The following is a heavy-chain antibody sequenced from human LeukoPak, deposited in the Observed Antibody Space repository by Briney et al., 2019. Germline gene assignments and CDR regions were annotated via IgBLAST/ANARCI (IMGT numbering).Heavy chain of an antibody. CDR2: TSAYNGNT. D-gene: IGHD1-20*01. J-gene: IGHJ5*02. Sequence: ASVNVSCKASGYTFTSYGISWVRQAPGQGLEWMGWTSAYNGNTNYAQKLQGRVTMTTDTSTSTAYMELRSLRSDDTAVYYCARGSITGNRFDPWGQGTLVTVSS. V-gene: IGHV1-18*01. CDR3: ARGSITGNRFDP. CDR1: GYTFTSYG.